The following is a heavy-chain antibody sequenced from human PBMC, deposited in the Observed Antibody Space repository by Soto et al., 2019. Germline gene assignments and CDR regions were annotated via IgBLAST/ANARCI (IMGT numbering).Heavy chain of an antibody. D-gene: IGHD4-17*01. V-gene: IGHV3-13*01. CDR1: GFPFSNYD. CDR3: ARAPVDYGLYYGMDV. CDR2: IGTAGDT. Sequence: PGGSLRLSSAASGFPFSNYDMHWVRQVTGKGLEWISSIGTAGDTYYAGSVRGRFTISRENAKNSLYLQMNSLRAGDTAVYYCARAPVDYGLYYGMDVWGQGTTVTVSS. J-gene: IGHJ6*02.